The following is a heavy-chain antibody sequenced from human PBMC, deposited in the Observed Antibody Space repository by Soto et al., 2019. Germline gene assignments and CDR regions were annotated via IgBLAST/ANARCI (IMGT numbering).Heavy chain of an antibody. CDR2: ISYDGSNK. J-gene: IGHJ4*02. CDR1: GFTFSSYA. V-gene: IGHV3-30-3*01. Sequence: PGWSLRLSCAASGFTFSSYAMHWVRQAPGKGLEWGAFISYDGSNKYYADSVKGRFTISRDNSKNTLYLQMNSLRAEDTAVYYCAREHCSGGSCYFGYFEYWGQGTLVTVSS. CDR3: AREHCSGGSCYFGYFEY. D-gene: IGHD2-15*01.